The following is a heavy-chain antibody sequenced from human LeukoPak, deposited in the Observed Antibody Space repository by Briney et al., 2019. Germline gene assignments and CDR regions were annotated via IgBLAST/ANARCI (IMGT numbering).Heavy chain of an antibody. J-gene: IGHJ4*02. V-gene: IGHV3-21*01. CDR3: ARGIMIYVLVPVDY. CDR2: ISSSSSYI. Sequence: GGSLRLSCAASGFTFSSYSMTWVRQAPGKGLEWVSSISSSSSYIYYADSVKGRFTISRDNAKNSLYLQMNSLRAEDTAVYYCARGIMIYVLVPVDYWGQGTLVTVSS. D-gene: IGHD2-2*01. CDR1: GFTFSSYS.